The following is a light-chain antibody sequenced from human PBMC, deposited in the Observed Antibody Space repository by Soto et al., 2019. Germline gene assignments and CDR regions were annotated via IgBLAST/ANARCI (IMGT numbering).Light chain of an antibody. J-gene: IGKJ1*01. CDR1: QSISSW. CDR3: QQYNSYPLT. V-gene: IGKV1-5*03. CDR2: KAS. Sequence: DIQMTQSPSTLSASVGDRVTITCRASQSISSWLAWYQQKPGKAPKLLIYKASSLESGVLSRFSGSGSGTEFTLTISSLQPDDFATYYCQQYNSYPLTFGQGTKVEIK.